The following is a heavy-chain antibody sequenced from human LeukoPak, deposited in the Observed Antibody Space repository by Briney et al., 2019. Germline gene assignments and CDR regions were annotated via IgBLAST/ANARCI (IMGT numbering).Heavy chain of an antibody. J-gene: IGHJ4*02. CDR2: IRSKAYGETA. Sequence: GGSLRLSCAASGFTFSIYAMSWVRQAPGKGLEWVGFIRSKAYGETADYAASVKGRFTISRDDSKAIAYLQMNSLKTEDTAVYHCTRDRGAYNLYDYWGQGTLVTVSS. CDR1: GFTFSIYA. V-gene: IGHV3-49*04. CDR3: TRDRGAYNLYDY. D-gene: IGHD1-1*01.